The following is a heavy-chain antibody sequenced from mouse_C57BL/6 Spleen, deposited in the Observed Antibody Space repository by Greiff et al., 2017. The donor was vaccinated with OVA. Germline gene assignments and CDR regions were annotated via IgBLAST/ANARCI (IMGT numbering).Heavy chain of an antibody. D-gene: IGHD2-3*01. V-gene: IGHV1-18*01. Sequence: EVKLQESGPELVKPGASVKIPCKASGYTFTDYNMDWVKQSHGKSLEWIGDINPNNGGTIYNQKFKGKATLTVDKSSSTAYMELRSLTSEDTAVYYCARNDGYYVGHAMDYWGQGTSVTVSS. CDR1: GYTFTDYN. CDR2: INPNNGGT. J-gene: IGHJ4*01. CDR3: ARNDGYYVGHAMDY.